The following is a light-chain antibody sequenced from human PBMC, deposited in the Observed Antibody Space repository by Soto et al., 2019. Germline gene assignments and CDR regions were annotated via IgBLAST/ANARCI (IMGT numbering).Light chain of an antibody. CDR2: DVS. CDR3: SSYTSTRGYV. J-gene: IGLJ1*01. V-gene: IGLV2-14*01. CDR1: SSDVGGYNY. Sequence: QSVLTQPASVSGSPGQSITISCTGTSSDVGGYNYVSWYQQHPGKAPKLMIYDVSNRPSGVSNRFSGSKSGNTASLTISGLQDEAEADYYCSSYTSTRGYVFGTGTKVTVL.